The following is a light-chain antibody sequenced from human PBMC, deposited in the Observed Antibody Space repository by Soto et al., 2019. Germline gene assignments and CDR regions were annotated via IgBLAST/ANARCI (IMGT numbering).Light chain of an antibody. Sequence: IQLTKYPSSLSASVGDRVTITCRASQSISTYLNWYQQKPGKAPNLLIYGTSNLQSGVPSRFSGSGSGTDFTLTISSLQPEDFGTFYCQQSYSTSITFGQGTRLEIK. CDR2: GTS. CDR3: QQSYSTSIT. V-gene: IGKV1-39*01. CDR1: QSISTY. J-gene: IGKJ5*01.